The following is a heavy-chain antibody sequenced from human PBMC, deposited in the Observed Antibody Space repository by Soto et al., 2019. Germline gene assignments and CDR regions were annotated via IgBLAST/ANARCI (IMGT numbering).Heavy chain of an antibody. CDR1: GFTFIRHN. CDR2: ISSSSATI. Sequence: EVHLVESGGGLVQPGGSLRLSCAASGFTFIRHNMNWVRQAPGKGLEWVSYISSSSATIYYGGSVKGRFTISRDNAKKSLYLQMNSLRAEDTAVYYCATDPYSSDLSDYWGQGTLVSVSS. CDR3: ATDPYSSDLSDY. V-gene: IGHV3-48*01. J-gene: IGHJ4*02. D-gene: IGHD6-19*01.